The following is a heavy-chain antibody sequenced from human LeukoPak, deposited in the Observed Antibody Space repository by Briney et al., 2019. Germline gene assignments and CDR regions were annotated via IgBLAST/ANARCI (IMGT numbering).Heavy chain of an antibody. V-gene: IGHV1-2*02. Sequence: ASVTVSCKASGYTFTGYYMYCVRQAPGQGIDWMGWINPKSGGTNYAQKFQGRVTMTRDTSISTAYMELRRLRSDDAAVYYCARGHRYGFLSGDHYYYYMDVWGKGTSVTISS. J-gene: IGHJ6*03. D-gene: IGHD5-18*01. CDR1: GYTFTGYY. CDR2: INPKSGGT. CDR3: ARGHRYGFLSGDHYYYYMDV.